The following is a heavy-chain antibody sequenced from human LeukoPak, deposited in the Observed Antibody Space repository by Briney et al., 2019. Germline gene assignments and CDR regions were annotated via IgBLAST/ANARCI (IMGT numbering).Heavy chain of an antibody. CDR3: ASPGRYCSGGSCFKY. CDR2: IIPILGIA. J-gene: IGHJ4*02. CDR1: GGTFSSYA. V-gene: IGHV1-69*04. D-gene: IGHD2-15*01. Sequence: GASVKVSFKASGGTFSSYAISWVRQAPGQGLEWMGRIIPILGIANYAQKFQGRVTITADKSTSTAYMELSSLRSEDTAVYYCASPGRYCSGGSCFKYWGQGTLVTVSS.